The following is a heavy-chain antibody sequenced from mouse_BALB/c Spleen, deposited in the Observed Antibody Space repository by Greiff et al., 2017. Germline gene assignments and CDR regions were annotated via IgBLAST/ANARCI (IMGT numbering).Heavy chain of an antibody. CDR3: ARYYYGIAWFAY. D-gene: IGHD1-1*01. CDR1: GYTFTSYW. Sequence: VQLQQSGAELAKPGASVKMSCKASGYTFTSYWMHWVKQRPGQGLEWIGYINPSTGYTEYNQKFKDKATLTADKSSSTAYMQLSSLTSEDSAVYYCARYYYGIAWFAYWGQGTLVTVSA. J-gene: IGHJ3*01. CDR2: INPSTGYT. V-gene: IGHV1-7*01.